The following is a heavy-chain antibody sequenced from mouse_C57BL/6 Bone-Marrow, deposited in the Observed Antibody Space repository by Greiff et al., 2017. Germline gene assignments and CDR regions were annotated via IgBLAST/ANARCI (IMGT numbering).Heavy chain of an antibody. D-gene: IGHD4-1*01. Sequence: DVQLVESGGDLVKPGGSLKLSCAASGFTFSSYGMSWVRQTPDKRLEWVATISSGGSYTYYPDSVKGRINISRDNAKNTLYRQMSSLKAEDTAMYYGARQGNWDDYWGQGTTLTVSS. V-gene: IGHV5-6*01. J-gene: IGHJ2*01. CDR2: ISSGGSYT. CDR1: GFTFSSYG. CDR3: ARQGNWDDY.